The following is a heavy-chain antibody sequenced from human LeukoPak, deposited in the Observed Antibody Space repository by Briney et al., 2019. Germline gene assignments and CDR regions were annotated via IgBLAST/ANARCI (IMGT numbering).Heavy chain of an antibody. V-gene: IGHV5-51*01. CDR1: GYSFTSYW. J-gene: IGHJ6*04. CDR2: IYPGDSDT. CDR3: ARLLLWFGELPYGMDV. D-gene: IGHD3-10*01. Sequence: GESLQISCKGSGYSFTSYWIGWVRPVPGKGLEWMGIIYPGDSDTRYSPSFQGQVTISADKSISTAYLQWSSLKAPDTAMYYCARLLLWFGELPYGMDVWGKGTTVTVSS.